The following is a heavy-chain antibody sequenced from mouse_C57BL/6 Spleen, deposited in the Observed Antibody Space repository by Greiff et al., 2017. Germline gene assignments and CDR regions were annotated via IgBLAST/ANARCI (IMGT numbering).Heavy chain of an antibody. D-gene: IGHD1-1*01. CDR2: IYPGSGST. CDR3: ASRGNCYGSKDAMDY. J-gene: IGHJ4*01. V-gene: IGHV1-55*01. Sequence: QVQLQQPGAELVKPGASVKMSCKASGYTFTSYWITWVKQRPGQGLEWIGDIYPGSGSTNYNEKFKSKATLTVDTSSSTAYMQLSSLTSEDSAVYYCASRGNCYGSKDAMDYWGQGTSVTVSS. CDR1: GYTFTSYW.